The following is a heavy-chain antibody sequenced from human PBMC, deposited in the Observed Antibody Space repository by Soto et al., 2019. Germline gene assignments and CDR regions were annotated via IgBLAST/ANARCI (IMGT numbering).Heavy chain of an antibody. Sequence: LGGSLRLSCAASGFTFSSYSMNWVRQAPGKGLEWVSSISSSSSYIYYADSVKGRFTISRDNAKNSLYLQMNSLRAEDTAVYYCARASGELYYYMDVWGKGTTVTVSS. J-gene: IGHJ6*03. V-gene: IGHV3-21*01. D-gene: IGHD1-7*01. CDR2: ISSSSSYI. CDR1: GFTFSSYS. CDR3: ARASGELYYYMDV.